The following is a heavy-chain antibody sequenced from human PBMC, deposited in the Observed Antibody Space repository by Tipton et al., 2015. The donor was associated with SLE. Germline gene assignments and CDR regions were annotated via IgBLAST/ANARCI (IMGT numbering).Heavy chain of an antibody. J-gene: IGHJ6*02. V-gene: IGHV3-30*04. CDR3: ARAEDIVVVPAASYGMDV. CDR2: IPYDGSNK. D-gene: IGHD2-2*01. CDR1: GFTFSSYA. Sequence: SLRLSCAASGFTFSSYAMHWVRQAPGKGLEWVAVIPYDGSNKYYADSVKGRFTISRDNSKNTLYLQMNSLRAEDTAVYYCARAEDIVVVPAASYGMDVWGQGTTVTVSS.